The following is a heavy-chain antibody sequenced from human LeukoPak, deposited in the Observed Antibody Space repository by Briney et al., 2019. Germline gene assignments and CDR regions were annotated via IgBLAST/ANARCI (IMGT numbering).Heavy chain of an antibody. V-gene: IGHV3-7*03. J-gene: IGHJ4*02. CDR2: IKQDGSEK. Sequence: GGSLRLSCAASGFSFNSDWMDWVRQAPGKGLEWVANIKQDGSEKYYVDSVKGRFTISRDNAKNSLYLQMNSLRAEDTAVYYCAREFRGNYFDHWGQGTLVTVSS. CDR1: GFSFNSDW. CDR3: AREFRGNYFDH. D-gene: IGHD3-16*01.